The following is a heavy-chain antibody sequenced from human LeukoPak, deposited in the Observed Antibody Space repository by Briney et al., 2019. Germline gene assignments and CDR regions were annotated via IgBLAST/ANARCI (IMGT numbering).Heavy chain of an antibody. CDR2: INHSGST. J-gene: IGHJ6*03. Sequence: SETLSLTCAVYGGSFSGYYWSWIRQPPGKGLEWIGEINHSGSTNYNPSLKSRVTISVDTSKNQFSLKLSSVTAADTAVYYCARVYSSSLAGTLYYYYYMDVWGKGTTVTISS. CDR1: GGSFSGYY. V-gene: IGHV4-34*01. CDR3: ARVYSSSLAGTLYYYYYMDV. D-gene: IGHD6-13*01.